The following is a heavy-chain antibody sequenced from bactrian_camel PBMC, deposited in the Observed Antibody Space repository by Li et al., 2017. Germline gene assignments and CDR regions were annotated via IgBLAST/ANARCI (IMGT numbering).Heavy chain of an antibody. Sequence: QVQLVESGGGSVQAGGPLRLSCAPSGQSFTGYCMAWFRQAPGEERKAVASLDSDGTTSYADSVKGRFTISKDNDKNTVYLQMSDLKPYDTARYYCAARYGTTCALAKEEFAHPYWGQGTQVTVS. CDR2: LDSDGTTS. V-gene: IGHV3S14*01. CDR1: GQSFTGYC. J-gene: IGHJ4*01. D-gene: IGHD2*01. CDR3: AARYGTTCALAKEEFAHPY.